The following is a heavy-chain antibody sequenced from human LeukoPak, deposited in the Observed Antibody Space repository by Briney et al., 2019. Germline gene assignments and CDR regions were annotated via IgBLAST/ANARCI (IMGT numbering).Heavy chain of an antibody. J-gene: IGHJ6*02. CDR1: GGSFSGYY. CDR3: ARDACSSTSCYGMDV. D-gene: IGHD2-2*01. Sequence: PSETLSLTCAVYGGSFSGYYWSWIRQPPGKGLEWIGEINHSGSTNYNPSLKSRVTISVDTSKNQFSLKLSSVTAADTAVYYCARDACSSTSCYGMDVWGQGTTVTVSS. V-gene: IGHV4-34*01. CDR2: INHSGST.